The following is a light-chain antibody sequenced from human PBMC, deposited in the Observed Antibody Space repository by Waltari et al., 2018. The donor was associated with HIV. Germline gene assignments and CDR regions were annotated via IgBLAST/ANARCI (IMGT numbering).Light chain of an antibody. CDR1: AFPKNY. Sequence: SYDLTRPPSVSPSPGQTAWIPCPGDAFPKNYAHWYLPRPGQAPVLVIYKDTERPSGIPERFSGSSSGTTATLTIIGVQAQDEADYHCQSADSNASLWVFGGGTKLTVL. J-gene: IGLJ3*02. CDR3: QSADSNASLWV. CDR2: KDT. V-gene: IGLV3-25*03.